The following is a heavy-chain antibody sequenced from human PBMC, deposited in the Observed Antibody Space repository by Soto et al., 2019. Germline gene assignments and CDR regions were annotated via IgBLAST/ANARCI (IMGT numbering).Heavy chain of an antibody. J-gene: IGHJ4*02. CDR1: GFTFGSHW. CDR3: AREWTRAGCPYAY. D-gene: IGHD3-16*01. CDR2: INNDGDTT. V-gene: IGHV3-74*01. Sequence: EVQLVESGGGLVQPGESLRLSCVGSGFTFGSHWMHWVRQAPGKGLVWVSRINNDGDTTTYADSVKGRFTVSRDNPKNTLYLYMHSLNPEDPAVYYCAREWTRAGCPYAYWGQGTLVTVSS.